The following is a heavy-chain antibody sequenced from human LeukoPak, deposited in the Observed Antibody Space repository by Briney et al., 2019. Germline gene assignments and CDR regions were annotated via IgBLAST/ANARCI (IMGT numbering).Heavy chain of an antibody. CDR2: IRSTGDT. D-gene: IGHD5-12*01. Sequence: GGSLRLSCAASGFIFSQYSINWVRQAPGKGLEWVSHIRSTGDTFYADSVKGRFTISRDNAKNSLYLQMNSLRAEDTAVYYCARGTVRGYSGYDFGYWGQGTLVTVSS. J-gene: IGHJ4*02. V-gene: IGHV3-48*04. CDR3: ARGTVRGYSGYDFGY. CDR1: GFIFSQYS.